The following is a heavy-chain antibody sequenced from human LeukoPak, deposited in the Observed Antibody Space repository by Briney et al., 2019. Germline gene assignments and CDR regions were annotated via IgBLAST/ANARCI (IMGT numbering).Heavy chain of an antibody. V-gene: IGHV3-33*06. CDR3: AKDPTPRSGGHYYDSSGYSAFDI. D-gene: IGHD3-22*01. CDR2: IWYDGSNK. J-gene: IGHJ3*02. Sequence: GGSLRLSCAASGFTFSSYGMHWVRQAPGKGLERVAVIWYDGSNKYYGDSVKGRFTISRDNSKNTLYLQMNSLKAEDTAVYYCAKDPTPRSGGHYYDSSGYSAFDIWDQGTMVTVSS. CDR1: GFTFSSYG.